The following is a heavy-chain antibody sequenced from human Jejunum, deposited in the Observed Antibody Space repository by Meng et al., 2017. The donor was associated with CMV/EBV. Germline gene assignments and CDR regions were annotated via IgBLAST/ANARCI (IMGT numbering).Heavy chain of an antibody. J-gene: IGHJ6*02. CDR2: SSNKANSYST. V-gene: IGHV3-72*01. CDR1: AYY. D-gene: IGHD2-2*01. CDR3: VRSYCSSSSCYYYYGMDV. Sequence: AYYIDWVRQTPGRGLEWVARSSNKANSYSTKYAASVNGRFTVSRDDSENTLYLQMNSLNTEDTAVYYCVRSYCSSSSCYYYYGMDVWGQGTTVTVSS.